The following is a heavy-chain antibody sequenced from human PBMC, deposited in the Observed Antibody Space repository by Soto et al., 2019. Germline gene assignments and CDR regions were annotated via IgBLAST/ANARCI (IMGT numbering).Heavy chain of an antibody. CDR1: GSSFSGYY. V-gene: IGHV4-34*02. J-gene: IGHJ3*01. Sequence: QVQPQQWGARLLKPSETLSLTCDVYGSSFSGYYWSWVRQSPGMGLEWIGEINHGGSTGYNPSLESRVSISVDTSRSQLSLRLKSVTAADTAMYYCMSGQWLVCALDLWGEGTTVIVSS. CDR2: INHGGST. D-gene: IGHD6-19*01. CDR3: MSGQWLVCALDL.